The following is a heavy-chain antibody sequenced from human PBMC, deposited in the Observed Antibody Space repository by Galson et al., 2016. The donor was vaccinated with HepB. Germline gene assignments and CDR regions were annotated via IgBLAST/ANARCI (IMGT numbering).Heavy chain of an antibody. J-gene: IGHJ4*02. CDR3: AKGGMGYCSKGVCYTSPFDY. CDR2: ISDSGKDT. D-gene: IGHD2-8*01. Sequence: SLRLSCAASGFTFSSFAMSWVRQAPGKGLEWVSSISDSGKDTYYADSVKGRFTISRDNSKNTLSLQLISLRVEDSALYSCAKGGMGYCSKGVCYTSPFDYGGQGTLVTVSS. V-gene: IGHV3-23*01. CDR1: GFTFSSFA.